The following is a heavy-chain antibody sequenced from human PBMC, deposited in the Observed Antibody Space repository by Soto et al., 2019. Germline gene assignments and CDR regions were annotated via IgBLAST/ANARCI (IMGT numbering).Heavy chain of an antibody. J-gene: IGHJ6*02. CDR3: ARDSSSWKTDYYYYGMDV. CDR2: IYYSGST. CDR1: GGSISSGGYY. V-gene: IGHV4-31*03. Sequence: SGTLSLTCTVSGGSISSGGYYWSWIRQQPGKGLEWIWYIYYSGSTYYNPSLKSRVTISVDTSKNQFSLKLSSVTAADTAVYYCARDSSSWKTDYYYYGMDVRGQRTTVTVSS. D-gene: IGHD6-13*01.